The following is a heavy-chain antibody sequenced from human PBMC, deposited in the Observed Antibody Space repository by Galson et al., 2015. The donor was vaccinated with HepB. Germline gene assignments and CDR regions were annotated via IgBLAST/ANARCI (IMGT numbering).Heavy chain of an antibody. D-gene: IGHD2-21*02. CDR1: GFTFSDYY. CDR2: ISSSSSYT. CDR3: ASYCGGDCYLSVQHFAY. V-gene: IGHV3-11*03. J-gene: IGHJ4*02. Sequence: SLRLSCAASGFTFSDYYMSWIRQAPGKGLEWVSYISSSSSYTNYADSVKGRFTISRDNAKNSLYLQMNNLRAEDTAVYDCASYCGGDCYLSVQHFAYWGQGTLVTVSS.